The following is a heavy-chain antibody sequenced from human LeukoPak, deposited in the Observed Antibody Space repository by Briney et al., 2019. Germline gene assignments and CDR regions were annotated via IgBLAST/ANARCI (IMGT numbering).Heavy chain of an antibody. J-gene: IGHJ5*02. CDR2: IYSSGSA. CDR3: ARDVRYASGWSTPES. V-gene: IGHV4-4*07. D-gene: IGHD6-19*01. Sequence: PSETLSLTCTVSGGSIINHYWSWIRQPAGKGLEWIGRIYSSGSANYSPSLKSRVSMLIDTSNNHFSLNLTSVTAADTALYFCARDVRYASGWSTPESWGQGTLVTVSS. CDR1: GGSIINHY.